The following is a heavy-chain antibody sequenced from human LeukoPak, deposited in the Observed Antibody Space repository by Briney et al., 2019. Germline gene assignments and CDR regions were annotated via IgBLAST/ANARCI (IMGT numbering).Heavy chain of an antibody. CDR2: INPNSGGT. D-gene: IGHD3-22*01. Sequence: ASVKVSCKASGYTFTGYYMHWVRQAPGQGLEWMGWINPNSGGTNYAQKFQGRVTMTRDTSISTAYMELSRLRSDDTAVYYCARGRRGYYDSSGYRGEYFQHWGQGTLVTVSS. CDR1: GYTFTGYY. V-gene: IGHV1-2*02. CDR3: ARGRRGYYDSSGYRGEYFQH. J-gene: IGHJ1*01.